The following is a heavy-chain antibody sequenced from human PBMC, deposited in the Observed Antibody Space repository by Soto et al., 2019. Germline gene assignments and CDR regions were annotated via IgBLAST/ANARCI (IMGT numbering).Heavy chain of an antibody. Sequence: KQSQTLSLTCAISGDSVSSNSAAWNWIRQSPSRGLEWLGRTYYRSKWYNDYAVSVKSRITINPDTSKNQFSLQLNSVTPEDTAVYYCARARGVYYYDSSGYYDAFDIWGQGTMVTVSS. V-gene: IGHV6-1*01. CDR2: TYYRSKWYN. J-gene: IGHJ3*02. D-gene: IGHD3-22*01. CDR1: GDSVSSNSAA. CDR3: ARARGVYYYDSSGYYDAFDI.